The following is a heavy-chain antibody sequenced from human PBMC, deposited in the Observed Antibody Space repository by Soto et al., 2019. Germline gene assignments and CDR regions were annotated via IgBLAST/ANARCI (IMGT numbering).Heavy chain of an antibody. CDR1: GYTFTSYA. CDR2: INAGNGNT. D-gene: IGHD3-3*01. CDR3: ARGRFLEWLPHYYYYGMDV. Sequence: ASVKVSCKASGYTFTSYAMHWVRQAPGQRLEWMGWINAGNGNTKYPQKFQGRVTITRDTSASTAYMELSSLRSEDTAVYYCARGRFLEWLPHYYYYGMDVWGQGTTVTVSS. J-gene: IGHJ6*02. V-gene: IGHV1-3*01.